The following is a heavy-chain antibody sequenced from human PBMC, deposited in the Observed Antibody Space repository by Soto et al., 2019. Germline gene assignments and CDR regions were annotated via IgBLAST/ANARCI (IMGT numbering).Heavy chain of an antibody. CDR1: GFTFSSYG. CDR3: AKGGGLYESSGYYGTFVY. V-gene: IGHV3-30*18. D-gene: IGHD3-22*01. CDR2: ISYDGSNK. Sequence: GSLRLSCAASGFTFSSYGMHWVRQAPGQGLEWVAVISYDGSNKYYADYVRGRFTISRDNSKNTLYLQMNSLRADDTAVYYCAKGGGLYESSGYYGTFVYWGQGTLVTVSS. J-gene: IGHJ4*02.